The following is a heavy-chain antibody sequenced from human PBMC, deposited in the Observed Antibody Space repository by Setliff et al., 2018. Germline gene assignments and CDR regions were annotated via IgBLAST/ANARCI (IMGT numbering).Heavy chain of an antibody. J-gene: IGHJ4*02. V-gene: IGHV4-39*01. CDR2: IYHGGKT. CDR3: AGTGTYRYFNS. D-gene: IGHD1-1*01. CDR1: GGSISSGVYY. Sequence: SETLSLTCTVSGGSISSGVYYWGWIRQPPGKGLEWIGRIYHGGKTYYNTSLESRLTISVDTSKNQFSLKLRSVTAADTAVYYCAGTGTYRYFNSWGQGTLVTVSS.